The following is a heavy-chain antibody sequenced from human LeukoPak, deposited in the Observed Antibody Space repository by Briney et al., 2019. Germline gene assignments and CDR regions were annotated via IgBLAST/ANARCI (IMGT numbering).Heavy chain of an antibody. Sequence: GGSLRLSCAASGFTFSSYATHWVRQAPGKGLEWVAVISYDGSNKYYADSVKGRFTISRDNSKNTLYLQMNSLRAEDTAVYYCAREGPHYYDSSGLDYWGQGTLVTVSS. CDR1: GFTFSSYA. J-gene: IGHJ4*02. CDR3: AREGPHYYDSSGLDY. D-gene: IGHD3-22*01. CDR2: ISYDGSNK. V-gene: IGHV3-30-3*01.